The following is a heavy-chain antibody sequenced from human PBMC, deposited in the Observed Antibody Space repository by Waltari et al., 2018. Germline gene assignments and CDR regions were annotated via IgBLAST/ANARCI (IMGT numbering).Heavy chain of an antibody. D-gene: IGHD1-20*01. CDR1: GFTLGRDA. CDR2: ISVSDDT. Sequence: VQLLESGGDFVQPGGSLRLPCAISGFTLGRDAINWVRQAPGTGLEWVAAISVSDDTYYALSVNGRFTISRDTSRNTVYLHMNSLRAEDTAVYYCAKPFYNWDDPLDSWGQGTLVTVSS. CDR3: AKPFYNWDDPLDS. J-gene: IGHJ4*02. V-gene: IGHV3-23*01.